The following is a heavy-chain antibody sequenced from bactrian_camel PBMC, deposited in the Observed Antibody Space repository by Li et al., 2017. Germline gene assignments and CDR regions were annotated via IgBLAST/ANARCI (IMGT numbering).Heavy chain of an antibody. CDR1: GFTFSDYA. V-gene: IGHV3S31*01. CDR3: SPPPWVYAGRGN. J-gene: IGHJ4*01. CDR2: ISAGGST. Sequence: VQLVESGGGLVQPGGSLRLACVTSGFTFSDYAMNWVRQAPGKGLEWVSGISAGGSTDTADSVKGRFTISRDNAENTLYLQLNSLNAEDTAMYYCSPPPWVYAGRGNWGQGTQVTVS. D-gene: IGHD3*01.